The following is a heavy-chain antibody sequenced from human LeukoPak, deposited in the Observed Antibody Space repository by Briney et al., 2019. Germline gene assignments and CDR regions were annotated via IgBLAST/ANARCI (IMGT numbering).Heavy chain of an antibody. J-gene: IGHJ4*02. D-gene: IGHD3-3*01. CDR1: GFTFSSYS. Sequence: GRCLRLSRAASGFTFSSYSINSARQAPGKWLGWVSSISSGSSYIYYADSVKGRFTISRDNAKNSLYLQMNSLRAEDTAVYYCARDLLEWYFDYWGQGTLVTVSS. CDR3: ARDLLEWYFDY. V-gene: IGHV3-21*01. CDR2: ISSGSSYI.